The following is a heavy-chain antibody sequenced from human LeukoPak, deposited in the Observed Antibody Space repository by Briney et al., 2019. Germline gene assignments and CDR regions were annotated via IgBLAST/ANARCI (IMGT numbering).Heavy chain of an antibody. V-gene: IGHV1-2*02. CDR1: GYTFTGYY. CDR2: INTNRGGR. CDR3: ARDTYYYYDSSGYLVFDY. J-gene: IGHJ4*02. D-gene: IGHD3-22*01. Sequence: GASVKVSCKGSGYTFTGYYKGGGGQGQGQGGEWKGGINTNRGGRNYAQKLQGRGTINRDRSISTSYMELSRLTSDDTAVYYCARDTYYYYDSSGYLVFDYSGPGTLVTVSS.